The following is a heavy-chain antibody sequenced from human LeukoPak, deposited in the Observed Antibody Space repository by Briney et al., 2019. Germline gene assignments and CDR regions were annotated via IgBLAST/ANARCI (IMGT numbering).Heavy chain of an antibody. CDR3: ARDFVDTAMVTSSYYYYYMDV. D-gene: IGHD5-18*01. CDR2: INPNSGGT. V-gene: IGHV1-2*02. Sequence: GASVKVSCKASGYTFTGYYMHWVRQAPGQGLEWMGWINPNSGGTNYAQKFQGRVTMTRDTSISTAYMELSRLRPDDTAVYYCARDFVDTAMVTSSYYYYYMDVWGKGTTVTVSS. CDR1: GYTFTGYY. J-gene: IGHJ6*03.